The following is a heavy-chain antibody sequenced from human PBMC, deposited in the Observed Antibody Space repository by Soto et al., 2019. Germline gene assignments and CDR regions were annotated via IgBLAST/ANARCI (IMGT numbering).Heavy chain of an antibody. CDR3: ATWVDYGDFEGFDF. J-gene: IGHJ4*02. CDR1: GYDFTRYF. D-gene: IGHD4-17*01. Sequence: ASVKVSCKTSGYDFTRYFIHWVRQAPGQGLEWMVKVNPTGGSPTFGQKFQGRVTVTTDTSTSTVYMELTRLRTNDTATYFCATWVDYGDFEGFDFWGQGTLVTVSS. CDR2: VNPTGGSP. V-gene: IGHV1-46*01.